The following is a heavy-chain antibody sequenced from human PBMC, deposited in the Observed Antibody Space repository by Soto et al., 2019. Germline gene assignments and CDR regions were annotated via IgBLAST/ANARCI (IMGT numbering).Heavy chain of an antibody. CDR3: ADSSSYYYYGMDV. Sequence: VASVKVSCKASGGTFSSYAISWVRQAPGQGLEWMGGIIPIFGTANYAQKFQGRVTITADESTSTAYMELSSLRSEDTAVYYCADSSSYYYYGMDVWGQGTTVTVSS. V-gene: IGHV1-69*13. CDR2: IIPIFGTA. J-gene: IGHJ6*02. D-gene: IGHD6-6*01. CDR1: GGTFSSYA.